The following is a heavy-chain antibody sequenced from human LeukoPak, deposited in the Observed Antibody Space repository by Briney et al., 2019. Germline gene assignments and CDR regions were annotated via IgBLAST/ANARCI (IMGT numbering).Heavy chain of an antibody. Sequence: GKGLEWVSVIYSGGSTYYADSVKGRFTISRDNSKNTLYLRMNSLRAEDTAVYYCAKDQFDPWGQGTLVTVSS. CDR2: IYSGGST. J-gene: IGHJ5*02. V-gene: IGHV3-53*01. CDR3: AKDQFDP.